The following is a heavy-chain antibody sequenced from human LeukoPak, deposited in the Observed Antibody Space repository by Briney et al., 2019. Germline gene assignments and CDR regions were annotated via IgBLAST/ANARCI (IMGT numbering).Heavy chain of an antibody. D-gene: IGHD3-16*02. CDR2: ISAYNGNT. CDR3: ARETTYYDYDWGGYRWDDAFDI. V-gene: IGHV1-18*01. CDR1: GYTFTSYG. Sequence: ASVKVSCKASGYTFTSYGISWVRQAPGQGLEWMGWISAYNGNTNYAQKLRGRVTMTTDTSTSTAYMELRSLRSDDTAVYYCARETTYYDYDWGGYRWDDAFDIWGQGTMVTVSS. J-gene: IGHJ3*02.